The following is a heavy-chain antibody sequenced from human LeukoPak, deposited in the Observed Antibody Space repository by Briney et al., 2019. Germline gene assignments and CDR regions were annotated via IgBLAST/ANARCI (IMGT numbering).Heavy chain of an antibody. J-gene: IGHJ5*02. CDR1: GGSISSSSYY. CDR2: IYYSGST. Sequence: RPSETLSLTCTVSGGSISSSSYYWGWIRQPPGKGLEWIGYIYYSGSTNYNPSLKSRVTISVDTSKNQFSLKLSSVTAADTAVYYCARGVRGVPGSNNWFDPWGQGTLVTVSS. CDR3: ARGVRGVPGSNNWFDP. D-gene: IGHD3-10*01. V-gene: IGHV4-61*05.